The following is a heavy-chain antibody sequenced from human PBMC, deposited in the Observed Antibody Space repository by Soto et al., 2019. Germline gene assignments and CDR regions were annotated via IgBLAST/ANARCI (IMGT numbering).Heavy chain of an antibody. Sequence: EVQLVESGGGLVLPGGSLRLSCAASGFTFSRYWMHWVRRAPGKGLVWVSRISSYGSDTHYADSVKGRFTISRDNAKNTRYLQMNSLRADDTAVYYCASNYAYAEGYYWYGIDVWGQGTTVTVS. CDR3: ASNYAYAEGYYWYGIDV. CDR1: GFTFSRYW. J-gene: IGHJ6*02. D-gene: IGHD3-16*01. CDR2: ISSYGSDT. V-gene: IGHV3-74*01.